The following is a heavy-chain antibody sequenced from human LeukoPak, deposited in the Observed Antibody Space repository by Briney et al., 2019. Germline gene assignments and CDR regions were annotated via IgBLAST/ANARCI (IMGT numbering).Heavy chain of an antibody. CDR1: GYTFTSYY. J-gene: IGHJ5*02. D-gene: IGHD6-13*01. CDR2: IIPSGGST. V-gene: IGHV1-46*01. CDR3: ARSTSLAAAGTPNKSYNWFDP. Sequence: ASVKVSCKASGYTFTSYYMHWVRQAPGQGLEWMGIIIPSGGSTSYAQKFQGRVTMTRDTSTSTVYMELSSLRSEDTAVYYCARSTSLAAAGTPNKSYNWFDPWGQGTLVTVSS.